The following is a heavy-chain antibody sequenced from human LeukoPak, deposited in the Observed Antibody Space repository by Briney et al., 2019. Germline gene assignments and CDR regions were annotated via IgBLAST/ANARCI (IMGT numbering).Heavy chain of an antibody. CDR3: AREIVGATDY. J-gene: IGHJ4*02. Sequence: GGSLRLSCAASGFTFSSSAMSWVRQVPGKGLEWVANIKQDGSEKYYVDSVKGRFTISRDNAKNSLYLQMNSLRAEDTAVYYCAREIVGATDYWGQGTLVTVSS. CDR1: GFTFSSSA. D-gene: IGHD1-26*01. V-gene: IGHV3-7*01. CDR2: IKQDGSEK.